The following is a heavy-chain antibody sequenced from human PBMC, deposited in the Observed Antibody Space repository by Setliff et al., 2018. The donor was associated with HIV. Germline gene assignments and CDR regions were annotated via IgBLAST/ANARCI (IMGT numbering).Heavy chain of an antibody. D-gene: IGHD5-12*01. Sequence: SETLSLTCTVSGDSIRGYYWSWIRQPPGKGLEWMGYVFYTGFAAYNPYLKSRLTISVDTSKSQFSLTLTSVTAADTAVYYCARQMPIPGIAITPVDYWGQGALVTVSS. J-gene: IGHJ4*02. CDR3: ARQMPIPGIAITPVDY. CDR1: GDSIRGYY. CDR2: VFYTGFA. V-gene: IGHV4-59*08.